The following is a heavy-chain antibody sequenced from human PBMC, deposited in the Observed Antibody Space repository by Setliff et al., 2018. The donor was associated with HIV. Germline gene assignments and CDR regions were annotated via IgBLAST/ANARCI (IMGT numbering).Heavy chain of an antibody. D-gene: IGHD4-4*01. V-gene: IGHV1-2*02. CDR2: IIPNSDGT. J-gene: IGHJ4*02. Sequence: ASVKVSCKASGYTLAGYFMHWVRQAPGQGLEWMGWIIPNSDGTNLAQRSQGRITMTTDTSLTTAYMELSRLRSDDTAVYYCARAPYSSVMHYFDYWGQGTLVTVSS. CDR3: ARAPYSSVMHYFDY. CDR1: GYTLAGYF.